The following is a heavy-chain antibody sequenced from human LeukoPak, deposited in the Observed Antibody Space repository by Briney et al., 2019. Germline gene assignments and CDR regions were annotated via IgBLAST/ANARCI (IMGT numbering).Heavy chain of an antibody. D-gene: IGHD6-19*01. V-gene: IGHV3-66*01. CDR1: AFTVSSNY. CDR2: IYSGAGT. J-gene: IGHJ4*02. Sequence: PGGSLRLSCADSAFTVSSNYTSWVRQAPGKGLEWVSVIYSGAGTYYADSVKGRFTISTYNSKNTLYLHMNTLRAEDTAVYYCARLLSSGWLFDYWGQETLVTVSS. CDR3: ARLLSSGWLFDY.